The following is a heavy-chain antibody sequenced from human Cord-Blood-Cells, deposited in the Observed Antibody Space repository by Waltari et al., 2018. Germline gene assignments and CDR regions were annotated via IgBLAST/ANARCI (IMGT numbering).Heavy chain of an antibody. CDR3: ARALEGRIFGVVYEDY. CDR2: IYYSVIT. Sequence: QVQLQESGPGLVKPSQTLSLTCTVSGGSISSGGYYWSWIRQHPGKGLEWIGYIYYSVITYYNPSRKSRVTISVDTSKNQFSLKLSSVTAANTAVYYCARALEGRIFGVVYEDYWGQGTLVTVSS. J-gene: IGHJ4*02. V-gene: IGHV4-31*03. CDR1: GGSISSGGYY. D-gene: IGHD3-3*01.